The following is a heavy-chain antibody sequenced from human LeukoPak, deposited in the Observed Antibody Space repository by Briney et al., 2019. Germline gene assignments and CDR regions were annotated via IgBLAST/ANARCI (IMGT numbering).Heavy chain of an antibody. J-gene: IGHJ5*02. CDR3: ARAPLWFGIPFDP. Sequence: SETLSLTCTVSGASISSYYWSWIRQPPGKGLEWIGYIYYSGSTNYNPSLKSRVTISVDTSKNQFSLKLSSVTAADTAVYYCARAPLWFGIPFDPWGQGTLVTVSS. D-gene: IGHD3-10*01. V-gene: IGHV4-59*01. CDR1: GASISSYY. CDR2: IYYSGST.